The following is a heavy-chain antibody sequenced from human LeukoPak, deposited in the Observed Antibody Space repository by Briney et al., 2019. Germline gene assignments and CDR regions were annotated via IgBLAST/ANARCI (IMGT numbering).Heavy chain of an antibody. CDR3: ARLLYDSSGYYYAFDY. V-gene: IGHV4-38-2*01. J-gene: IGHJ4*02. CDR1: GYSISSSFY. Sequence: KSSETLSLTCGVSGYSISSSFYWGWIRQPPGKGLEWIGSIYRSGSTFYNPSLRSRITISVDTSKNQFSLKMSSVTAADTAVYYCARLLYDSSGYYYAFDYWGQGTLVTVSS. D-gene: IGHD3-22*01. CDR2: IYRSGST.